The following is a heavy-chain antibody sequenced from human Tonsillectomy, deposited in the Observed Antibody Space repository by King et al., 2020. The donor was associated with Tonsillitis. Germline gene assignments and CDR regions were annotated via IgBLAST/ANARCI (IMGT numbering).Heavy chain of an antibody. J-gene: IGHJ6*03. CDR1: GGTFSSYA. V-gene: IGHV1-69*09. CDR3: APGDFWDSYYYYMVV. CDR2: IIPILGIA. D-gene: IGHD3-3*01. Sequence: QVQLVESGAEVKKPGSSVKVSCKASGGTFSSYAISWVRQAPGQGLEWMGRIIPILGIANYAQRFQGRVTITADKYTSTAYKELSSLRSEETAVYYCAPGDFWDSYYYYMVVWGKGTPVTVSS.